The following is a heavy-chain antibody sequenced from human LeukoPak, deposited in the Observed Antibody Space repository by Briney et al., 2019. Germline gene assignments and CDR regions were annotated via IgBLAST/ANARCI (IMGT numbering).Heavy chain of an antibody. CDR2: ISGGGGST. CDR3: AKIHGSGSYYYFDY. Sequence: GGSLRLSCAASGFSFSSSAMNWVRQAPGKGLEWVSTISGGGGSTYYADSVKGRFTISRDNSKNALYLQMNSLRAEDTAVYYCAKIHGSGSYYYFDYWGQGTLVTVSS. D-gene: IGHD3-10*01. J-gene: IGHJ4*02. CDR1: GFSFSSSA. V-gene: IGHV3-23*01.